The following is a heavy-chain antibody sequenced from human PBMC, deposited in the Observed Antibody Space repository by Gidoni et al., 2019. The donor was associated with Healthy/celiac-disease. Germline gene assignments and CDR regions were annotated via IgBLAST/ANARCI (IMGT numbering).Heavy chain of an antibody. CDR2: IKSKTDGGTT. Sequence: EVQLVESGGGLVKPGGSLRLSCAASGFTFSNAWMNWVRQAPGKGLEWVGRIKSKTDGGTTDYAAPVKGRFTISRDDSKNTLYLQMNSLKTEDTAVYYCTTDLYYYDSSGPPDAFDIWGQGTMVTVSS. CDR3: TTDLYYYDSSGPPDAFDI. D-gene: IGHD3-22*01. CDR1: GFTFSNAW. J-gene: IGHJ3*02. V-gene: IGHV3-15*07.